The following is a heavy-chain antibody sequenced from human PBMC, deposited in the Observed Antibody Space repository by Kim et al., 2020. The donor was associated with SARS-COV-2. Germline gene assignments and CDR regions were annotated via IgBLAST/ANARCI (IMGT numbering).Heavy chain of an antibody. J-gene: IGHJ3*01. V-gene: IGHV3-15*01. CDR2: IKGKSEAGAT. CDR3: TTVPGWDIYSF. Sequence: GGSLRLSCTISGVDITNACMSWVRQAPGKGLEWVGRIKGKSEAGATDYAAAVRGRFTISRDESKNTLYLQMNSLRSEDTALYYCTTVPGWDIYSF. CDR1: GVDITNAC. D-gene: IGHD1-26*01.